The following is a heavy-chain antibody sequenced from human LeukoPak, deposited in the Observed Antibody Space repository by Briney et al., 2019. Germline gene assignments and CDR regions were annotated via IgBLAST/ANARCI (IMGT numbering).Heavy chain of an antibody. CDR2: INWNSDNM. J-gene: IGHJ3*02. D-gene: IGHD6-19*01. V-gene: IGHV3-9*01. Sequence: GRSLRLSCAASGFTFDDYAMHWVRQAPGKGLEWVSGINWNSDNMGYADSVKGRFTISRDNAKNSLYLQMNSLKTGDTALYYCAKGTVASTRHDAFDIWGQGTMVTVSS. CDR3: AKGTVASTRHDAFDI. CDR1: GFTFDDYA.